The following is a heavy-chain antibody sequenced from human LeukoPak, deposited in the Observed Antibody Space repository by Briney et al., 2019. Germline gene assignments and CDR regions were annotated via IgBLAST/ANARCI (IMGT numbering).Heavy chain of an antibody. Sequence: ASVKVSCKTSGYPFSDYYKHWIRQASGQGLESMGWINPKNGDTKYAQRSQGRLTITMDTSIDTVYMELRSLRYDDTAVYYCARLSALWGQGTLVTVSS. J-gene: IGHJ4*02. CDR2: INPKNGDT. V-gene: IGHV1-2*02. CDR3: ARLSAL. CDR1: GYPFSDYY.